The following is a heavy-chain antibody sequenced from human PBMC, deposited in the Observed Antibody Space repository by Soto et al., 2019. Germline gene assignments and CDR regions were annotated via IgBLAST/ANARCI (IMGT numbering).Heavy chain of an antibody. CDR2: IYYSGTT. CDR1: GGSINSGDYY. CDR3: ARDDKYNTSSIDY. D-gene: IGHD2-2*01. Sequence: SETLSLTCTVSGGSINSGDYYWSWIRQPPGKGLEWIGYIYYSGTTYYNPSLKSRVTISVDTSKDQFSLRLSSVTAADTAVYYCARDDKYNTSSIDYWGQGTLVTVS. V-gene: IGHV4-30-4*01. J-gene: IGHJ4*02.